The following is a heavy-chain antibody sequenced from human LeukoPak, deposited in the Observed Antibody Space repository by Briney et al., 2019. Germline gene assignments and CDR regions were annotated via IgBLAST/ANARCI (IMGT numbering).Heavy chain of an antibody. CDR1: GFTFGDYA. V-gene: IGHV3-49*04. J-gene: IGHJ3*02. CDR3: TRDELGAFDI. Sequence: PGRSLRLSCTASGFTFGDYAMSWVRQAPGKGLEWVGFIRSKAYGGTTEYAASVKGRFTISRDDSKSIAYLQMNSLKTEDTAMYYCTRDELGAFDIWGQGTMVTVSS. CDR2: IRSKAYGGTT. D-gene: IGHD3-3*02.